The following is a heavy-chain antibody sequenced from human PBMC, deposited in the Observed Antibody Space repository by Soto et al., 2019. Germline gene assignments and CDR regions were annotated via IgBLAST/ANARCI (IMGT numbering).Heavy chain of an antibody. Sequence: EVQLLESGGGLVQPGGSLRLSCAASGFTFSNYAMSWVRQAPGKGLEWVSTISGAGGATFYADSVKGRFTISRDNSKSTLLLQLNSLRAEDTAIYYCAKEHGTYASVGGDYWGQGTLVTVSS. D-gene: IGHD1-26*01. J-gene: IGHJ4*02. CDR3: AKEHGTYASVGGDY. V-gene: IGHV3-23*01. CDR1: GFTFSNYA. CDR2: ISGAGGAT.